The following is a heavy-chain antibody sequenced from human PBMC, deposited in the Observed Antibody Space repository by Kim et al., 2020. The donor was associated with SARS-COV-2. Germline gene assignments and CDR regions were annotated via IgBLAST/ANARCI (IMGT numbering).Heavy chain of an antibody. CDR1: GFTFSSYA. V-gene: IGHV3-30-3*01. CDR2: ISYDGSNK. CDR3: ARGRIRMTRRVVDTRHVYYDFVI. Sequence: GGSLRLSCAASGFTFSSYAMHWVRQAPGKGLEWVAVISYDGSNKYYADSVKGRFTISRDNSKNTLYLQMNSLRAEDTAVYYCARGRIRMTRRVVDTRHVYYDFVIWPQETMLSVS. J-gene: IGHJ3*02. D-gene: IGHD3-22*01.